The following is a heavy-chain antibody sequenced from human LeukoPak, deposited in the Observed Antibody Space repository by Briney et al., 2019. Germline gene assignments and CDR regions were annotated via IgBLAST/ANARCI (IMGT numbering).Heavy chain of an antibody. J-gene: IGHJ6*02. CDR3: ARVNGYSYGPSYYYYGMDV. Sequence: SETLSLTCTVSGGSISSYYWSWIRQPPGKGLEWMGYIYYSGSTNYNPSLKSRVTISVDTSKNQFSLKLSSVTAADTAVYYCARVNGYSYGPSYYYYGMDVWGQGTTVTVSS. CDR2: IYYSGST. CDR1: GGSISSYY. D-gene: IGHD5-18*01. V-gene: IGHV4-59*01.